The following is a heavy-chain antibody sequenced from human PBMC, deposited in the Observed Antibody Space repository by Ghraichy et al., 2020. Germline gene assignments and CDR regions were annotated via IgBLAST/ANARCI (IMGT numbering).Heavy chain of an antibody. D-gene: IGHD6-19*01. J-gene: IGHJ4*02. CDR3: ARGGSSGWANFDY. V-gene: IGHV4-59*01. CDR2: IYYSGST. Sequence: SETLSLTCTVSGGSISSYYWSWIRQPPGKGLEWIGYIYYSGSTNYNPSLKRRVTISVDTSKNQFSLKLSSVTAADTAVYYCARGGSSGWANFDYWGQGTLVTVSS. CDR1: GGSISSYY.